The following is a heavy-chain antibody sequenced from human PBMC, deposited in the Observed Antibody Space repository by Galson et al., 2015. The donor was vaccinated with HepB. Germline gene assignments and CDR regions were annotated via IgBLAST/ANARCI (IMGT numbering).Heavy chain of an antibody. CDR2: ISGSGGST. Sequence: SLRLSCAASGFTFSSYAMSWVRQAPGKGLEWVSAISGSGGSTYYADSVKGRFTISRDNSKNTLYLQMNSLRAEDTAVYYCAKSKDPHLRSDYWGQGTLVTVSS. CDR3: AKSKDPHLRSDY. D-gene: IGHD3-3*01. J-gene: IGHJ4*02. CDR1: GFTFSSYA. V-gene: IGHV3-23*01.